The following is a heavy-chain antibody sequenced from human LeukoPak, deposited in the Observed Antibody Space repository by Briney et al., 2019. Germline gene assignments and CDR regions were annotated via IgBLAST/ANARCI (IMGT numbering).Heavy chain of an antibody. D-gene: IGHD6-13*01. V-gene: IGHV1-69*05. Sequence: SVKVSCKASGGTFSSYAISWVRQAPGQGLEWMGGIIPIFGTANYAQKFQGRVTITTDESTSTAYMELSSLRSEDTAVYYCAGKGYSSSWSPDYYYYYYMDVWGKGTTVTVSS. J-gene: IGHJ6*03. CDR3: AGKGYSSSWSPDYYYYYYMDV. CDR2: IIPIFGTA. CDR1: GGTFSSYA.